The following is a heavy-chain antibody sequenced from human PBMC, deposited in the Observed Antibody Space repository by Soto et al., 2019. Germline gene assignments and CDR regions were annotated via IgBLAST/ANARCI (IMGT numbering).Heavy chain of an antibody. CDR3: ARPLIAAAGNWFDP. CDR1: GYTSTSYD. CDR2: MNPNSGNT. V-gene: IGHV1-8*01. J-gene: IGHJ5*02. Sequence: QVQLVQSGAEVKKPGASVKVSCKASGYTSTSYDINWVRQATGQGLGWMGWMNPNSGNTGYAQNFQGRVTMTRNTSISTAYIELSSLRSEDTAVYYCARPLIAAAGNWFDPWGQGTLVTVSS. D-gene: IGHD6-13*01.